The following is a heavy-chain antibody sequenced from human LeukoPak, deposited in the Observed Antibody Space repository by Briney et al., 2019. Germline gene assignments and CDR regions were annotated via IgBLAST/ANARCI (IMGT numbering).Heavy chain of an antibody. CDR2: ISSSSSYT. Sequence: PGGSLRLSCAASGFTFSDYYMSWIRQAPGKGLEWVSYISSSSSYTNYADSVKGRFTISRDNAKNSLYLQMNSLRAEDTAVYYCARGGGIVVVPAALFDYWGQGTLVTVSS. V-gene: IGHV3-11*03. J-gene: IGHJ4*02. CDR3: ARGGGIVVVPAALFDY. D-gene: IGHD2-2*01. CDR1: GFTFSDYY.